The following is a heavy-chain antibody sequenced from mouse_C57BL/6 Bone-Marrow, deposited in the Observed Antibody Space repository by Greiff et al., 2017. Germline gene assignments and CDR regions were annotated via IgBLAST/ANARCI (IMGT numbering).Heavy chain of an antibody. J-gene: IGHJ2*01. CDR1: GYTFTSYW. D-gene: IGHD3-2*02. Sequence: VQLQQPGAELVKPGASVKLSCKASGYTFTSYWMQWVKQRPGQGLEWIGEIDPSDSYTNYNQKFKGKATLTVEPSSSTAYMQLSSLTSEDSAVYYCARFDSRQLRLDYFDYWGQGTTLTVSS. CDR3: ARFDSRQLRLDYFDY. CDR2: IDPSDSYT. V-gene: IGHV1-50*01.